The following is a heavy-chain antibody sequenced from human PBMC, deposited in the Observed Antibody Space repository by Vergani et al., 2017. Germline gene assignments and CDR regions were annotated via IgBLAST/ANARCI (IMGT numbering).Heavy chain of an antibody. CDR3: ARGITMFRGAYCDY. V-gene: IGHV4-59*01. CDR1: GGSISSYY. CDR2: IYYRWSS. J-gene: IGHJ4*02. Sequence: QVQLQESGPGLVKPSETLSLTCTVSGGSISSYYWNWIREPPGKGLEWIGYIYYRWSSNYNPSLKRRVTISVDTSKNQFSLKLSSVTAADTAVYYCARGITMFRGAYCDYWVQGLLVSVSS. D-gene: IGHD3-10*01.